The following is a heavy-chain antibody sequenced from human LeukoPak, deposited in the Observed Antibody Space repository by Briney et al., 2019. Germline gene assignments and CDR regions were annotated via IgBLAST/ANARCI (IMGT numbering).Heavy chain of an antibody. CDR1: GFTLSSYN. V-gene: IGHV3-21*01. CDR2: IDRSGSKV. CDR3: ARDDFGDSIDY. D-gene: IGHD4-17*01. J-gene: IGHJ4*02. Sequence: PGGSLRLSCVASGFTLSSYNLNWVRQAPGKGLEWVSSIDRSGSKVYSADSLKGRFNISRANAKNSLYLQMNSLRVEDTAVYYCARDDFGDSIDYWGQGTLVTVSS.